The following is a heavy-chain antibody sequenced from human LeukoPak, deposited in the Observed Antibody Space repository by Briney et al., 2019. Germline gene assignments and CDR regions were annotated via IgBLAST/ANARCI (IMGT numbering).Heavy chain of an antibody. D-gene: IGHD5-12*01. CDR1: GFTVSSNY. Sequence: PGGSLRLSCAASGFTVSSNYMSWVRQAPGKGLEWVSVIYSGGNTYYADSVKGRFTISRDNSKNTLYLQMNSLRAEDTAVYYCATTPWQHAHYWGQGTLVTVSP. CDR2: IYSGGNT. J-gene: IGHJ4*02. CDR3: ATTPWQHAHY. V-gene: IGHV3-53*01.